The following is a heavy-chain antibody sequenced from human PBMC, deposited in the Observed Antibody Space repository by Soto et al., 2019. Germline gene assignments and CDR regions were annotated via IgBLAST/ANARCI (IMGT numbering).Heavy chain of an antibody. Sequence: PGGSLRLSCAASGFTVSSNYMSWVRQVPGKGLEWVSGINWNGGRTGYADSVRGRFTISRDNAKNSLYLQMNSLRAEDTALYYCARDYYDSGGPKPFDYWGQGTLVTVSS. CDR3: ARDYYDSGGPKPFDY. J-gene: IGHJ4*02. D-gene: IGHD3-22*01. CDR1: GFTVSSNY. V-gene: IGHV3-20*04. CDR2: INWNGGRT.